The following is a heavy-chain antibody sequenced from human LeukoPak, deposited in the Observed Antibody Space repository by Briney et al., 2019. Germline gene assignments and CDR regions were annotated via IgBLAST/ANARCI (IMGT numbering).Heavy chain of an antibody. J-gene: IGHJ5*02. CDR2: INPSGGST. Sequence: ASVKVSCKASGYTLTSYYMHWVRQAPGQGLEWMGIINPSGGSTSYAQKFQGRVTMTRDMSTSTVYMELSSLRSEDTAVYYCARDGCSGGSCYPNWFDPWGQGTLVTVSS. CDR3: ARDGCSGGSCYPNWFDP. CDR1: GYTLTSYY. D-gene: IGHD2-15*01. V-gene: IGHV1-46*01.